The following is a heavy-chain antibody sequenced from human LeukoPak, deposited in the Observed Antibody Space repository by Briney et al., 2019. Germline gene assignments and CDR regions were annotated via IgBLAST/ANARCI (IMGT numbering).Heavy chain of an antibody. D-gene: IGHD3-9*01. J-gene: IGHJ4*02. V-gene: IGHV3-74*01. CDR2: INSDGSST. CDR3: TRGNDILTGYYTYYFDY. CDR1: GFTFSSYS. Sequence: PGGSLRLSCAASGFTFSSYSMNWVRQAPGKGLVWVSRINSDGSSTSYADSVKGRFTISRDNAKNTLYLQMNSLRAEDTAVYYCTRGNDILTGYYTYYFDYWGQGTLVTVSS.